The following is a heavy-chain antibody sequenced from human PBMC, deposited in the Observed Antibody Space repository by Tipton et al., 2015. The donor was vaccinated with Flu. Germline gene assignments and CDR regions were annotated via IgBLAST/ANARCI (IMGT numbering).Heavy chain of an antibody. CDR3: AAHCSGGSCSHAFDI. D-gene: IGHD2-15*01. CDR1: GGSFSSHY. CDR2: INPSGST. V-gene: IGHV4-34*01. Sequence: LRLSCAVYGGSFSSHYWSWIRQPPGKGLEWIGEINPSGSTNYNPSLKSRVSISGDTSKNQVSLKLSSVTAADTAVYYCAAHCSGGSCSHAFDIWGQGTMVTVSS. J-gene: IGHJ3*02.